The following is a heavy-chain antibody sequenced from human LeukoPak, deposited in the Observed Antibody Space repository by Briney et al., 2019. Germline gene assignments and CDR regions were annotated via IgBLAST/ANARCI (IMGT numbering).Heavy chain of an antibody. CDR1: GYTLTELS. CDR2: FDPEDGET. J-gene: IGHJ1*01. Sequence: GASVKVSCKVSGYTLTELSMHWVRQAPGKGLEWMGGFDPEDGETIYAQKFQGRVTMTEDTSTDTAYMELSSLRSEDTAVYYCATSGIAAAGIYFQHWGQGTLVTVSS. CDR3: ATSGIAAAGIYFQH. D-gene: IGHD6-13*01. V-gene: IGHV1-24*01.